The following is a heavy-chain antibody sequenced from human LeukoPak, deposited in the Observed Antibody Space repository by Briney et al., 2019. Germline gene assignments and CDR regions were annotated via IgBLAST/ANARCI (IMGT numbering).Heavy chain of an antibody. J-gene: IGHJ4*02. D-gene: IGHD3-10*01. CDR2: IREDGSEK. Sequence: GGSLRLSCAASGFTFANYWMSWVRQAPGKGLEWVANIREDGSEKYYVDSVKGQFTISRDNAKNSLFLQMDSLRAEDTAVYYCARDLAGHYYGSGSSFDYWGQGTLVTVS. CDR3: ARDLAGHYYGSGSSFDY. V-gene: IGHV3-7*01. CDR1: GFTFANYW.